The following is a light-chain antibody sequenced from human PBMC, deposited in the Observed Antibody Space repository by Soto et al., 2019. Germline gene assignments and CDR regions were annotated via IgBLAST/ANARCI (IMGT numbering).Light chain of an antibody. CDR3: SSYTSSSTLEV. CDR1: SSDVGGYNY. V-gene: IGLV2-14*01. CDR2: DVS. J-gene: IGLJ1*01. Sequence: QSVLTQPASVSGPPGQSITISCTGTSSDVGGYNYVSWYQQHPGKAPKLMIYDVSNRPSGVSNRFPGSKSGNTASLTISGLQAEDEADYYCSSYTSSSTLEVFGTGTKVTVL.